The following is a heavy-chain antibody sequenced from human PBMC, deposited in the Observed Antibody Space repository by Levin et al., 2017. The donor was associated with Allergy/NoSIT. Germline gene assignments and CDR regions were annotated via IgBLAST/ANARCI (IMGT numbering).Heavy chain of an antibody. V-gene: IGHV3-7*01. Sequence: LSLTCATSGFTFTSTWMRWVRQAPGEGLEWVADIPRNENEQYHVDSVKGRFTISRDNAKNSIYLQMNSLRAEDTAVYYCVRDQSWASYNWGQGTMVTVSS. CDR1: GFTFTSTW. CDR3: VRDQSWASYN. D-gene: IGHD3-10*01. CDR2: IPRNENEQ. J-gene: IGHJ3*01.